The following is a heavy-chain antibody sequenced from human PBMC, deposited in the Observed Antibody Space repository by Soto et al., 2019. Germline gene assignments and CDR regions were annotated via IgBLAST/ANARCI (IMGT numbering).Heavy chain of an antibody. CDR1: GDSIYSYY. J-gene: IGHJ6*02. V-gene: IGHV4-59*01. CDR2: IYYSGST. Sequence: SETLSLTCTISGDSIYSYYWSWIRQPPGKGLEWIGYIYYSGSTNYNPSLKSRVTISVDSSKNQFSLKLSSVTAADTAVYYCAREGVSSSWYNYYGMDVWGQGTTVT. D-gene: IGHD6-13*01. CDR3: AREGVSSSWYNYYGMDV.